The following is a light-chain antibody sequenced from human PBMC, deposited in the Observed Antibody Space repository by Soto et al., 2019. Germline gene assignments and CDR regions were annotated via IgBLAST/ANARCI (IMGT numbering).Light chain of an antibody. V-gene: IGKV4-1*01. CDR1: QSLLHSSNNKNY. CDR2: WAS. J-gene: IGKJ1*01. CDR3: QSYYGTSQT. Sequence: DIVMTQSPDSLAVSLGERATINCKSSQSLLHSSNNKNYLAWYQQKPGQPPKLLIYWASARESGVPDRFSGSGSGTDFNLTLSSLQAEDVAVYYCQSYYGTSQTFGQGTKVEIK.